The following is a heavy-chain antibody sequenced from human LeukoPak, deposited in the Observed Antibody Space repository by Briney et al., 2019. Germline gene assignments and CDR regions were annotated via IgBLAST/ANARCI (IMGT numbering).Heavy chain of an antibody. V-gene: IGHV3-33*01. CDR2: IWYDGSNK. D-gene: IGHD3-10*01. CDR1: GFTFSSYG. CDR3: ARVRNVLLWFGELFDP. J-gene: IGHJ5*02. Sequence: GGSLRLSCAASGFTFSSYGMHWVRQAPGKGLEWVAVIWYDGSNKYYADSVKGRFTISRDNSKNTLYLQMNSLRAEDTAVYYCARVRNVLLWFGELFDPWGQGTLVTVSS.